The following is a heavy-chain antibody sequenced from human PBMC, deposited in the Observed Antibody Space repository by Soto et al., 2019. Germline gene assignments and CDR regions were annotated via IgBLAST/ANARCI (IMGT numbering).Heavy chain of an antibody. CDR3: AKDTYYYYYYMDV. V-gene: IGHV3-9*01. J-gene: IGHJ6*03. CDR1: GFTFDDYA. Sequence: EVQLVESGGGLVQPGRSLRLSCAASGFTFDDYAMHWVRQAPGKGLEWVSGISWNSGSIGYADSVKGRFTISRDNAKNSLYLQMNSLRAEDTALYYRAKDTYYYYYYMDVWGKGTTVTVSS. CDR2: ISWNSGSI.